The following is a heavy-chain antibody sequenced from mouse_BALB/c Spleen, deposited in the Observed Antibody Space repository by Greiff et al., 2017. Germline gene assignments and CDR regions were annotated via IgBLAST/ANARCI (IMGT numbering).Heavy chain of an antibody. CDR2: ICGDGST. J-gene: IGHJ3*01. V-gene: IGHV2-6-7*02. CDR1: GFSLTGYG. Sequence: VQLQESGPGLVAPSQSLFITCTASGFSLTGYGVNWVRQPPGKGLAWLGIICGDGSTDYNSTHNSRLSISKVNSKSQVVLKMNSLQTDDTDRYYCARDWAYWGQGTLVTVSA. CDR3: ARDWAY.